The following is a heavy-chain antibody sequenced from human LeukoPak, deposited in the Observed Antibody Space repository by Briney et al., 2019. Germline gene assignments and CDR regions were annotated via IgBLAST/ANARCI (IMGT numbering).Heavy chain of an antibody. CDR3: ARALFGWLQFSVGY. J-gene: IGHJ4*02. Sequence: GASVTVSCTASGYTFTGYYMHWVRQAPGQGLEWMGWINPNSGGTNYAQKFQGRVTMTRDTSISTAYMELSRLRSDDTAVYYCARALFGWLQFSVGYWGQGTLVTVSS. D-gene: IGHD5-24*01. CDR1: GYTFTGYY. CDR2: INPNSGGT. V-gene: IGHV1-2*02.